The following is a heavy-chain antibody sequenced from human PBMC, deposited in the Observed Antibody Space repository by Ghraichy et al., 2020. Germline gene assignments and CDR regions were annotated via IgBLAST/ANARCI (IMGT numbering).Heavy chain of an antibody. V-gene: IGHV3-43*01. CDR3: AKDGVRSIAAAGSGYFDY. J-gene: IGHJ4*02. Sequence: GGSLRLSCAASGFTFDDYTMHWVRQAPGKGLEWVSLISWDGGSTYYADSVKGRFTISRDNSKNSLYLQMNSLRTEDTALYYCAKDGVRSIAAAGSGYFDYWGQGTLVTVSS. CDR2: ISWDGGST. CDR1: GFTFDDYT. D-gene: IGHD6-13*01.